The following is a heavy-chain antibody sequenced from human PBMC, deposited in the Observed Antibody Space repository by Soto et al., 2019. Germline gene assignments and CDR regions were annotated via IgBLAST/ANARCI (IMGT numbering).Heavy chain of an antibody. CDR1: GFTFSSYS. CDR3: ARVRGYSYGADY. D-gene: IGHD5-18*01. V-gene: IGHV3-21*01. CDR2: ISSSSSYI. Sequence: PGGSLRLSCAASGFTFSSYSMNWVRQAPGKGLEWVSSISSSSSYIYYADSVKGRFTISRDNAKNSLYLQMNSLRAEDTAVYYCARVRGYSYGADYWGQGTLVTVSS. J-gene: IGHJ4*02.